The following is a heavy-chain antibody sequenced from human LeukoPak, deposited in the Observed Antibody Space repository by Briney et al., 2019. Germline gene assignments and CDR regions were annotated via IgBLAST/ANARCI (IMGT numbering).Heavy chain of an antibody. Sequence: ASVKVSCKASGYTFTSYAMHWVRQAPGQRLEWMGWINAGNGNTKYSQKFQGRVTITRDTSASTAYMELSSLRSEDTAVYYCASSVTTVTTPGPAGYYYYGMDVWGQGTTVTVSS. CDR1: GYTFTSYA. D-gene: IGHD4-17*01. CDR2: INAGNGNT. V-gene: IGHV1-3*01. CDR3: ASSVTTVTTPGPAGYYYYGMDV. J-gene: IGHJ6*02.